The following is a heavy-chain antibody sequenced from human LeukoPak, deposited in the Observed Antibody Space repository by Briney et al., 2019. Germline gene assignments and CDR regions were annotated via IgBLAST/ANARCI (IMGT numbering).Heavy chain of an antibody. CDR3: ASHRTRLAVADDAFDI. D-gene: IGHD6-19*01. Sequence: PSETLSLTCTVSGGSISSSSYYWGWIRQPPGKGLEWIGSIYYSGSTYYNPSLKSRVTISVDTSKNQFSLKLSSVTAADTAVYYCASHRTRLAVADDAFDIWGQGTMVTVSS. CDR1: GGSISSSSYY. J-gene: IGHJ3*02. CDR2: IYYSGST. V-gene: IGHV4-39*01.